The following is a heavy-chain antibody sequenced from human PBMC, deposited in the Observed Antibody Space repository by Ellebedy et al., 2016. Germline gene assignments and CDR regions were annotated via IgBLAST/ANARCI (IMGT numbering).Heavy chain of an antibody. J-gene: IGHJ4*02. CDR3: ATDISGWYKY. D-gene: IGHD6-19*01. Sequence: GESLKISCVASGFTFGYSWITWVRQTPGKGLEWVANINQDGTEKHYADFVKGRFTISRDNAKNSLSLQMNSLRAEDTAVYYCATDISGWYKYWGQGTLVTVSS. CDR2: INQDGTEK. V-gene: IGHV3-7*03. CDR1: GFTFGYSW.